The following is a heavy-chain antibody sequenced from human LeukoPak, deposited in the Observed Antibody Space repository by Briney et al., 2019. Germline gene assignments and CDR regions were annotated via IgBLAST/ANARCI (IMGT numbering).Heavy chain of an antibody. CDR3: ARVIYRYTFDY. V-gene: IGHV4-39*07. D-gene: IGHD5-12*01. J-gene: IGHJ4*02. CDR2: IYYSGST. CDR1: GGSISSSSYY. Sequence: PSETLSLTCTVSGGSISSSSYYWGWIRQPPGKGLEWIGSIYYSGSTYYNPSLKSRVTISVDTSKNQFSLKLSSVTAADTAVYYCARVIYRYTFDYWGQGTLVTVSS.